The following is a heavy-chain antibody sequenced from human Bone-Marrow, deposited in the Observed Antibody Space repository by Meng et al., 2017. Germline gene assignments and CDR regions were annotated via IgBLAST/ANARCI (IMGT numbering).Heavy chain of an antibody. CDR2: IYYSGST. D-gene: IGHD4-17*01. CDR3: ARHNYGDYGWFDP. CDR1: GGSISRGDYY. V-gene: IGHV4-30-4*01. J-gene: IGHJ5*02. Sequence: QVQLQESGPGLVKPSQTLSLTCTVSGGSISRGDYYWSWIRQPPGKGLDWIGYIYYSGSTYYNPSLKSRVTISVDTSRNQFSLKLGSMTAADTAVYYCARHNYGDYGWFDPWGQGTLVTVSS.